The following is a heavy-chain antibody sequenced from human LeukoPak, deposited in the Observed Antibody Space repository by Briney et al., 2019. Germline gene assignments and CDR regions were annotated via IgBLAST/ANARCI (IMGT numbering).Heavy chain of an antibody. J-gene: IGHJ6*03. CDR1: GGTFSSYA. CDR3: GMVRGVIYYYMDV. D-gene: IGHD3-10*01. Sequence: SVKVSCKASGGTFSSYAISWVRQAPGQGLEWMGGIIPIFGTANYAQKFQGRVTITTDESTSTAYMELSSLRSEDTAVYYCGMVRGVIYYYMDVWGKGTTVTVSS. V-gene: IGHV1-69*05. CDR2: IIPIFGTA.